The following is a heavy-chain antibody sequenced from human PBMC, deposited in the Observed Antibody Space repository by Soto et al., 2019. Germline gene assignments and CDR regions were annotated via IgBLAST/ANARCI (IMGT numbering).Heavy chain of an antibody. J-gene: IGHJ4*02. CDR1: GYTFTSYG. CDR2: ISAYNGNT. Sequence: ASVKVSCKASGYTFTSYGISWVRQAPGQGLEWMGWISAYNGNTNYAQKLQGRVTMTTDTSTSTAYMELRSLRSDDTAVYYCARVPAYCSSTSCPYYFDYWGQGTLVTVSS. CDR3: ARVPAYCSSTSCPYYFDY. V-gene: IGHV1-18*01. D-gene: IGHD2-2*01.